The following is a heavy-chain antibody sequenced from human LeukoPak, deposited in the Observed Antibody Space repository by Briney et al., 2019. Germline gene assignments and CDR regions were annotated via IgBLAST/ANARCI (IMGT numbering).Heavy chain of an antibody. CDR3: ANLNGRQQLVQPYFDY. CDR2: TRYDGSNK. Sequence: GGSLRLSCAASGFTFSSYGMHWVRQAPGKGLEWVAFTRYDGSNKYYADSVKGRFTISRDNSKNTLYLQMNSLGAEDTAVYYCANLNGRQQLVQPYFDYWGQGTLVTISS. CDR1: GFTFSSYG. J-gene: IGHJ4*02. D-gene: IGHD6-13*01. V-gene: IGHV3-30*02.